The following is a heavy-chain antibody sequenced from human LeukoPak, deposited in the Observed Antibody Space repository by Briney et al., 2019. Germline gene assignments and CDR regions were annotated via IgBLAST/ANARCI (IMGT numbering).Heavy chain of an antibody. CDR1: GGSISSYY. Sequence: SETLSLTCTVSGGSISSYYWSWIRQPPGKGLEWIGYIYYTGSTNYNPSLKSRVTISVDTSKNQFSLKLSSVTAADTAVYYCARVDSSNWYDSRGYFDYWGQGTLVTVSS. J-gene: IGHJ4*02. V-gene: IGHV4-59*01. CDR2: IYYTGST. CDR3: ARVDSSNWYDSRGYFDY. D-gene: IGHD6-13*01.